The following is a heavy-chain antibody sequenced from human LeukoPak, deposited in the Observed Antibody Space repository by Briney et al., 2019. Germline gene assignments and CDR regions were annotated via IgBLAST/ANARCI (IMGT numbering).Heavy chain of an antibody. CDR3: AKRLGGSGTLNHFYYMDV. Sequence: SVKVSCKASGGTFSSYAISWVRQAPGQGLEWMGGIIPIFGTANYAQKFQGRVTITADKSTSTAYMELSSLRAEDTALYYCAKRLGGSGTLNHFYYMDVWGKGTTVTISS. CDR2: IIPIFGTA. V-gene: IGHV1-69*06. CDR1: GGTFSSYA. D-gene: IGHD3-10*01. J-gene: IGHJ6*03.